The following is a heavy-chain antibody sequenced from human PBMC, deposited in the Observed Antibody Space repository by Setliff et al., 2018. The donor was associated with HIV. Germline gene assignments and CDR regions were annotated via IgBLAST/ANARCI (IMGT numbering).Heavy chain of an antibody. Sequence: ASVKVSCKASGYTFTTYDINWVRQATGQGLEWMGWMNPNSGNTGCAQKFQGRVTMTGDTSISTAYMELNNLKFEDTAVCYCARARRDSYDRGRRNHYYIDVWGKGTTVTVSS. J-gene: IGHJ6*03. CDR3: ARARRDSYDRGRRNHYYIDV. CDR1: GYTFTTYD. V-gene: IGHV1-8*02. D-gene: IGHD3-22*01. CDR2: MNPNSGNT.